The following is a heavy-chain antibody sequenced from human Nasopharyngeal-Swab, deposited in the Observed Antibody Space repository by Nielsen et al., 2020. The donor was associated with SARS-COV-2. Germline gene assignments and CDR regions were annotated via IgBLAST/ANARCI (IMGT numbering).Heavy chain of an antibody. V-gene: IGHV3-7*01. CDR2: IKPDGSNK. CDR1: GFTFSNYW. D-gene: IGHD2-15*01. Sequence: GESLKISCAASGFTFSNYWMNWVRQAPGKGLEWVAKIKPDGSNKYYADSVKGRFTISRDNSKNTLYLQMNSLRAEDTAVYYCAKRGGVGYCSGGSCLNDAFDIWGQGTMVTVSS. CDR3: AKRGGVGYCSGGSCLNDAFDI. J-gene: IGHJ3*02.